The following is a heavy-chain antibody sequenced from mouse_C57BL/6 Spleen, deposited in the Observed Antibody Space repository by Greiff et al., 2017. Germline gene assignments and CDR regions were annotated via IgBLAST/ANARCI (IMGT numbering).Heavy chain of an antibody. D-gene: IGHD1-1*01. CDR2: INPSTGGT. CDR1: GYSFTGYY. J-gene: IGHJ2*01. V-gene: IGHV1-42*01. Sequence: VQLQQSGPELVKPGASVKISCKASGYSFTGYYMNWVKQSPEKSLEWIGEINPSTGGTTYNQKFKAKATLTVDKSSSTAYMQLKSLTSEDSAVYYCAATVPYYFDYWGQGTTRTVSS. CDR3: AATVPYYFDY.